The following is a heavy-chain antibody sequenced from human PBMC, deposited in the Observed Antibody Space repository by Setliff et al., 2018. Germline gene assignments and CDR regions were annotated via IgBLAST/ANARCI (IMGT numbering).Heavy chain of an antibody. D-gene: IGHD3-3*01. V-gene: IGHV4-34*01. CDR3: ARVSLKTYYDFWSGYYDRYFDY. J-gene: IGHJ4*02. Sequence: KTSETLSLTCAVYGGSFSGYYWSWIRQPPGKGLEWIGEINHSGSTNYNPSLKSRVTISVDTSKNQFSLKLSSVTAADTAAYYCARVSLKTYYDFWSGYYDRYFDYWGQGTLVTVST. CDR2: INHSGST. CDR1: GGSFSGYY.